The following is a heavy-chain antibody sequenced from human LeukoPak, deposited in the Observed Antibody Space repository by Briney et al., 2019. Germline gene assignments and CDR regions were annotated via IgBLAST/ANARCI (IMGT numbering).Heavy chain of an antibody. CDR2: IKQDGSEK. V-gene: IGHV3-7*01. J-gene: IGHJ4*02. Sequence: GGSLRLSCAASGFTFSSYWMSWVRQAPGKGLEWVANIKQDGSEKYYVDSVKGRFTISRDNAKNSLYLQMNSLRAEDTAVYYCARAPFLDSSSYDYWGQGTLVTVSS. D-gene: IGHD6-13*01. CDR3: ARAPFLDSSSYDY. CDR1: GFTFSSYW.